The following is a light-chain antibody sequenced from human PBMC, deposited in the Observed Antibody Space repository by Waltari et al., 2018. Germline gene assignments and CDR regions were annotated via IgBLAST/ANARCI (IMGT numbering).Light chain of an antibody. CDR2: LGS. J-gene: IGKJ3*01. CDR3: MQALQTRR. Sequence: DIVVTQSPLSLPVTPGEPASISCRASQSLLHSNGYNYLDWYVQKPGQSPQLLIYLGSNRASGVPGRFNGSGSGTDFTLKISRVEAEDVGIYYCMQALQTRRFGPGTKVDIK. V-gene: IGKV2-28*01. CDR1: QSLLHSNGYNY.